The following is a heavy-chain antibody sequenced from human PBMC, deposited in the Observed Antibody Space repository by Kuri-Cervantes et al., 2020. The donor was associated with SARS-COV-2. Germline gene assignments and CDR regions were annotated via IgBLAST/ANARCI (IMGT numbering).Heavy chain of an antibody. CDR1: GGSISSSSYY. D-gene: IGHD1-26*01. J-gene: IGHJ4*02. Sequence: SETLSLTCTVSGGSISSSSYYWGWIRQPPGKGLEWIGSIYYSGSTHYNPSLKSRVTISVDMSKNQFSLKLSSVTAADTAVYYCARPGIVGASSYFDYWGQGTLVTVSS. CDR2: IYYSGST. V-gene: IGHV4-39*01. CDR3: ARPGIVGASSYFDY.